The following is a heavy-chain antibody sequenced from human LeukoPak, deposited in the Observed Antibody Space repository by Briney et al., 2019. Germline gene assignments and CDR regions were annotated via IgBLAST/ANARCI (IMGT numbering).Heavy chain of an antibody. CDR3: ARGLYSSGWLGDNWFDP. CDR1: GRSISSSSYY. J-gene: IGHJ5*02. V-gene: IGHV4-39*01. D-gene: IGHD6-19*01. CDR2: IYYSGST. Sequence: PSETLSLTCTVSGRSISSSSYYWGWIRQPPGKGLEWIGSIYYSGSTYYNPSLKSRVTISVDTSKNQFSLKLSSVTAADTAVYYCARGLYSSGWLGDNWFDPWGQGTLVTVSS.